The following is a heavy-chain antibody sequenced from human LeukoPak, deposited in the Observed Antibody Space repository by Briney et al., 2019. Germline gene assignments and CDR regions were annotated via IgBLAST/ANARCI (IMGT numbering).Heavy chain of an antibody. CDR2: IYTSGST. J-gene: IGHJ4*02. D-gene: IGHD2-2*01. CDR1: GGSISSGSYY. CDR3: ARVGYCSSTSCSDY. V-gene: IGHV4-61*02. Sequence: SQTLSLTCTVSGGSISSGSYYWSWIRQPAGKGLEWIGRIYTSGSTNYNPSLKSRVTISVDTSKNQFSLKLSSVTAADTAVYYCARVGYCSSTSCSDYWGQGTLVTVSS.